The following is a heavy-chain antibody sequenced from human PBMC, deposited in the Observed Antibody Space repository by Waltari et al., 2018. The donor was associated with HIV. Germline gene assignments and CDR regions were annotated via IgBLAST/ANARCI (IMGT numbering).Heavy chain of an antibody. CDR1: GFTFSSNS. CDR3: ARDPGGNYDSFAFDI. D-gene: IGHD3-22*01. V-gene: IGHV3-21*01. J-gene: IGHJ3*02. Sequence: EVQLVESGGGLVKPGGSLRLSCAPSGFTFSSNSMNWVRQAPGKGLEWVSSISGSPSYIYYADSVKGRFTISRDNAKNSLYLQMNSLRAEDTAVYYCARDPGGNYDSFAFDIWGQGTMVTVSS. CDR2: ISGSPSYI.